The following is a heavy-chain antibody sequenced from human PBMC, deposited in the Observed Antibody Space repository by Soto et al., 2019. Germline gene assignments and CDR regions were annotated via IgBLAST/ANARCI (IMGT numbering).Heavy chain of an antibody. CDR2: IYYSGST. CDR1: GGSISSSSYY. J-gene: IGHJ4*02. CDR3: ARRVLKRYSSSWYDY. D-gene: IGHD6-13*01. V-gene: IGHV4-39*01. Sequence: QLQLQESGPGLVKPSETLSLTCTVSGGSISSSSYYWGWIRQPPGKGLEWLGSIYYSGSTYYNPSLKSRVSISVDTSKNPFSLKLSSVTAADTAVYYCARRVLKRYSSSWYDYWGQGTLVTVSS.